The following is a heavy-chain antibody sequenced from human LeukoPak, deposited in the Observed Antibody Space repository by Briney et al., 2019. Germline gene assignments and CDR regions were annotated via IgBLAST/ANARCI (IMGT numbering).Heavy chain of an antibody. D-gene: IGHD2-15*01. V-gene: IGHV3-74*01. Sequence: PGGSLRLSCAASGFTFSSYWMHWVRQAPGKGLVWVSRIDTDGSRTNYADSVKGRFTISRDNAKNTLYLQMNSLRVEDTAVYYCARSDGYGFDYWGQEPWSPSPQ. J-gene: IGHJ4*01. CDR2: IDTDGSRT. CDR1: GFTFSSYW. CDR3: ARSDGYGFDY.